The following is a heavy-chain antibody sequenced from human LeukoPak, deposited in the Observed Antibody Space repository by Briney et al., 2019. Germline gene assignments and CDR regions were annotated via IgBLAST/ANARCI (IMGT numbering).Heavy chain of an antibody. D-gene: IGHD3-3*01. CDR2: INHSGST. V-gene: IGHV4-34*01. CDR1: GGSFSGYY. CDR3: ARKTQVITIFGVANDAFDI. J-gene: IGHJ3*02. Sequence: SETLSLTCAVYGGSFSGYYWSWIRQPPGKGLEWIGEINHSGSTNYNPSLKSRVTISVDTSKNQFSLKLSSVTAADTAVYYCARKTQVITIFGVANDAFDIWGQGTMVTVSS.